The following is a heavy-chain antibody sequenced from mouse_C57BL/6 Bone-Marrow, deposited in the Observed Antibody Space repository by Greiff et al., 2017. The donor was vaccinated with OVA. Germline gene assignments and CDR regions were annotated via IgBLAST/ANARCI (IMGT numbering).Heavy chain of an antibody. D-gene: IGHD6-1*01. CDR2: IDPANGNT. J-gene: IGHJ3*01. CDR3: ATLSH. CDR1: GFNIKNNY. V-gene: IGHV14-3*01. Sequence: EVQLQQSVAELVRPGASVKLSCTASGFNIKNNYMHWVKQRPEQGLEWIGRIDPANGNTKYAPKFQGKATITADTSSNTAYLQLSSLTSEDTAIYYCATLSHWGPGTLVTVSA.